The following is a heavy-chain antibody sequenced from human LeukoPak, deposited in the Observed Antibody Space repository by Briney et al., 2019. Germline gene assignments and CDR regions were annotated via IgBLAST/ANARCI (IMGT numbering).Heavy chain of an antibody. D-gene: IGHD3-22*01. V-gene: IGHV4-4*07. J-gene: IGHJ4*02. Sequence: KPSETLSLTCTVSGGSISSYYWSWIRQPAGKGLEWIGRIYTSGSTNYNPSLKSRVTISVDTSKNQFSLKLSSVTAADTAVYYCARELRYYDSSGYFDYWGQGTLVTVSS. CDR2: IYTSGST. CDR1: GGSISSYY. CDR3: ARELRYYDSSGYFDY.